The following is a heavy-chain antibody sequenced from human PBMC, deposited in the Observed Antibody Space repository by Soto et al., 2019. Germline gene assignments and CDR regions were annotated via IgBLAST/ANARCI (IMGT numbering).Heavy chain of an antibody. D-gene: IGHD3-9*01. J-gene: IGHJ6*02. CDR1: GCTFTSYY. CDR3: ASAGYDILTGRYYYGMDV. CDR2: INPSGGST. Sequence: VASVKVSCKASGCTFTSYYMHWVRQAPGQGLEWMGIINPSGGSTSYAQKFQGRVTMTRDTSTSTVYMELSSLRSEDTAVYYCASAGYDILTGRYYYGMDVWGQGTTVTVSS. V-gene: IGHV1-46*01.